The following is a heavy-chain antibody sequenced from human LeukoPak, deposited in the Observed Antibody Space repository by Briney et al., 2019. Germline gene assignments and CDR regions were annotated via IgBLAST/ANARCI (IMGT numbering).Heavy chain of an antibody. Sequence: PRRSRRLSCVASGCTVSSNYMSWVRQAPGKGLDFVSIIYRSGSTYYADSVKGRFTISRDNSKNTLHLQMNNLRAEDTAMYYCARGEDSNGYYGYYFEYWGQGPLVTVSS. CDR2: IYRSGST. CDR3: ARGEDSNGYYGYYFEY. V-gene: IGHV3-53*01. CDR1: GCTVSSNY. J-gene: IGHJ4*02. D-gene: IGHD3-22*01.